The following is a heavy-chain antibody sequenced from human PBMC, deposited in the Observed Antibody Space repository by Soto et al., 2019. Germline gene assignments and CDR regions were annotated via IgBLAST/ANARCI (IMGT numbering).Heavy chain of an antibody. Sequence: QVQLQESGPGLVKPSETLSLTCNVSGGSIRSYYWSWVRQPAGKPLEWIGRIYTSGSTNYNPSLTRRVSISVDTSKNQFSLEVTSVTAADTAVYYCAREGASGFGMDVWGLGTTVTVSS. V-gene: IGHV4-4*07. D-gene: IGHD1-26*01. CDR3: AREGASGFGMDV. CDR2: IYTSGST. CDR1: GGSIRSYY. J-gene: IGHJ6*02.